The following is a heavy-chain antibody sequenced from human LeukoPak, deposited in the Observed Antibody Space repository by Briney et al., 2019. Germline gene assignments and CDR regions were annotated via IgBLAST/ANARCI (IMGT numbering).Heavy chain of an antibody. CDR1: GYSISSGYY. CDR3: ASVPIVGASGTYY. CDR2: IYHSGST. V-gene: IGHV4-38-2*02. Sequence: SETLSLTCTVSGYSISSGYYWGWIRQPPGKGLEWIGSIYHSGSTYYNPSLKSRVTISVDTSKNQFSLKLSSVTAADTAVYYCASVPIVGASGTYYWGQGTLVTVSS. D-gene: IGHD1-26*01. J-gene: IGHJ4*02.